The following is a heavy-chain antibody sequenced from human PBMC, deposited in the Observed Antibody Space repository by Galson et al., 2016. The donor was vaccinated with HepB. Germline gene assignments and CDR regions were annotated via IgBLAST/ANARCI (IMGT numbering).Heavy chain of an antibody. CDR3: AKGYCYAGRCRLETLQSPPDI. D-gene: IGHD3-16*01. CDR2: VYYTGAT. CDR1: GTSISNSYFY. J-gene: IGHJ4*02. V-gene: IGHV4-39*07. Sequence: SETLSLTCTVSGTSISNSYFYWGWFRQPPGKGPQWIGSVYYTGATYYKASLKSRATISIDTSKNQFSLKMTSVTAADTAVYYCAKGYCYAGRCRLETLQSPPDIWGQGTLVSVSS.